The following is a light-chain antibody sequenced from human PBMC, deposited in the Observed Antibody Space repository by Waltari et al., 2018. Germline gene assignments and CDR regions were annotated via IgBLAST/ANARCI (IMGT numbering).Light chain of an antibody. J-gene: IGLJ2*01. CDR1: SSDSGGYNY. Sequence: SALTQPDSVSGSPGHAITISRSGTSSDSGGYNYVLWYQQHPGEAPKVINYDVTNRPSGVSNRFSGSKSGSSASLTISGLQPEDEADYYCSSFTSSTTGIFGGGTKLTVL. CDR3: SSFTSSTTGI. V-gene: IGLV2-14*03. CDR2: DVT.